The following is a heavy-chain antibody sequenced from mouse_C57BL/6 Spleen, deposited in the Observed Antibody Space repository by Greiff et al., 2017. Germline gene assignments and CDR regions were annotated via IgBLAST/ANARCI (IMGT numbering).Heavy chain of an antibody. CDR1: GFTFSDYG. V-gene: IGHV5-17*01. J-gene: IGHJ4*01. CDR2: ISSGSSTI. D-gene: IGHD2-3*01. CDR3: ARDDGYYKGYAMDY. Sequence: EVQVVESGGGLVKPGGSLKLSCAASGFTFSDYGMHWVRQAPEKGLEWVAYISSGSSTIYYADTVKGRFTISRDNAKNTLFLQMTSLRSEDTAMYYCARDDGYYKGYAMDYWGQGTSVTVSS.